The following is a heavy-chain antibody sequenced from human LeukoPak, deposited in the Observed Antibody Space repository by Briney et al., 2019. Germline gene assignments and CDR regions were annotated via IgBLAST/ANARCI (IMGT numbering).Heavy chain of an antibody. Sequence: PSETLSLTCTVSGGSINTRSFYCGWIRQPPGKGLVWIGCIYYSGITYYNASLQSRVTMSIDTSKNQFSLKVSSVTAADTAVYYCAREAAETSNSYLDYWGQGTLFTVSS. CDR3: AREAAETSNSYLDY. CDR2: IYYSGIT. CDR1: GGSINTRSFY. V-gene: IGHV4-39*07. J-gene: IGHJ4*02. D-gene: IGHD2-15*01.